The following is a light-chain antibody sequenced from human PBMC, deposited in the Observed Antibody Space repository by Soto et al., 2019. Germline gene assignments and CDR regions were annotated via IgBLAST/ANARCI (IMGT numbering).Light chain of an antibody. CDR3: KQNYSKWT. V-gene: IGKV4-1*01. CDR2: WRL. Sequence: IGFTHSPACLPVPLGETATLHRMSSQRVLYSSDNKNYLLRYQQKPGQNPQLYIHWRLNRESGVRYRCSGSGSGIDFTLTIISLQAVEVSVCHCKQNYSKWTFGQGTKLEIK. CDR1: QRVLYSSDNKNY. J-gene: IGKJ1*01.